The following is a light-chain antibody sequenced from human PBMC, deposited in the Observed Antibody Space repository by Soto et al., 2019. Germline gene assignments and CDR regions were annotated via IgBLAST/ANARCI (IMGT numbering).Light chain of an antibody. J-gene: IGKJ1*01. CDR3: HQYATSPQT. V-gene: IGKV3-20*01. CDR1: QTIARNF. Sequence: EIVLTQSPGTLSLSPGERATLSCRASQTIARNFLAWYQQKPGQAPRLLIYGVFSRATGVPDGFRGSGSGTDFSLTISGLEPEDLAVYYCHQYATSPQTFGQGTKVEIK. CDR2: GVF.